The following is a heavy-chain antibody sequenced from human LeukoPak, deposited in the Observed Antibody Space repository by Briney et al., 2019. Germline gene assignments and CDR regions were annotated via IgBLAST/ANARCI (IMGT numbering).Heavy chain of an antibody. J-gene: IGHJ6*02. Sequence: GGSLRLSCTASGFTFSNYGMHWVRQAPGKGLEWVAVISYDESDKYYADSVKGRFTISRDNSKNTLYRQMNSLRPEDTAVYYCAKGVVAATNAAYYGMDVWGQGTTVTVSS. D-gene: IGHD2-15*01. V-gene: IGHV3-30*18. CDR2: ISYDESDK. CDR3: AKGVVAATNAAYYGMDV. CDR1: GFTFSNYG.